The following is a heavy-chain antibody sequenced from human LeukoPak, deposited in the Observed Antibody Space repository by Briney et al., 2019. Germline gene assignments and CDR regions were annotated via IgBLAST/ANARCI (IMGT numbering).Heavy chain of an antibody. Sequence: SVKVSCKASGGTFSSYAISWVRQAPGQGLEWMGGIIPIFGTANYAQKFQGRVTITTDESTSTAYMELSSLRSEDTAVYYCARDQRDGYNNDAFDIWGQGTMVTVSS. V-gene: IGHV1-69*05. CDR3: ARDQRDGYNNDAFDI. CDR2: IIPIFGTA. J-gene: IGHJ3*02. CDR1: GGTFSSYA. D-gene: IGHD5-24*01.